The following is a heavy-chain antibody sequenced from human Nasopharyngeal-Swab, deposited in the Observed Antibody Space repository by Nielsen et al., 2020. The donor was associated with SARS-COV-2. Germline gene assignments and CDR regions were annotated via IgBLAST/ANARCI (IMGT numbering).Heavy chain of an antibody. V-gene: IGHV3-21*06. CDR2: ISPSSSYI. CDR3: ARVGASGNYYKGGIAY. Sequence: ETLSLTCATSGFTFSAYSMNWVRQVRQAPGRGLEWVSSISPSSSYIDYADSVKGRFTISRDNAKASLSLELNNLRVEDTAVYYCARVGASGNYYKGGIAYWGRGTLVTVSS. CDR1: GFTFSAYS. D-gene: IGHD3-10*01. J-gene: IGHJ4*02.